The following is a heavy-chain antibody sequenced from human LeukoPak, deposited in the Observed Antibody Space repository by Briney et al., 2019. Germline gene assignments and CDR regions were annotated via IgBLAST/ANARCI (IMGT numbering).Heavy chain of an antibody. CDR2: ISAYNGNT. J-gene: IGHJ5*02. Sequence: ASVTVSCKASGYTFTSYGISWVRQAPGQGLEWMGWISAYNGNTNYAQKLQGRVTMTTDTSTSTAYMELRSLRSDDTAVYYCARDTCSSTSCFQRSNWFDPWGQGTLVTVSS. CDR1: GYTFTSYG. D-gene: IGHD2-2*01. CDR3: ARDTCSSTSCFQRSNWFDP. V-gene: IGHV1-18*04.